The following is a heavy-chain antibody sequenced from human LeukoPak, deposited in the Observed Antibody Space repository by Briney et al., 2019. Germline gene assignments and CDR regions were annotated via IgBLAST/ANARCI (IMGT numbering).Heavy chain of an antibody. Sequence: GGSLRLSCAASGFTFSDYYMSWIRQAPGKGLEWVSYISSRGSTIYYADSVKGRFTISRDNSKNSLYLQMNSLRVEDTAVYDCASYDSFAFDIWGQGTMVTVSS. CDR1: GFTFSDYY. CDR3: ASYDSFAFDI. CDR2: ISSRGSTI. V-gene: IGHV3-11*01. D-gene: IGHD3-22*01. J-gene: IGHJ3*02.